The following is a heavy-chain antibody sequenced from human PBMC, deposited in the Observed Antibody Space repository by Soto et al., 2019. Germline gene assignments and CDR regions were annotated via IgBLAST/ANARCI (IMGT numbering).Heavy chain of an antibody. CDR1: GGSISRGVYY. CDR3: ASFPGWPTYYFDY. Sequence: QVQLQESGPGLVKPSQTLSLTCSVSGGSISRGVYYWSWIRQHPGKGLEWIGYLYYTGSTSYNPSLKSRLTLSVDTSKNQFTLKLSSVTAADTAVYYCASFPGWPTYYFDYWGQGTLVTVSS. J-gene: IGHJ4*02. V-gene: IGHV4-31*03. CDR2: LYYTGST. D-gene: IGHD6-19*01.